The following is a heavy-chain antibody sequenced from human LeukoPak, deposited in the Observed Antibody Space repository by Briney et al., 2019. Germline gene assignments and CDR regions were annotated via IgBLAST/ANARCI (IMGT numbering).Heavy chain of an antibody. CDR3: ARALDTPTNDY. V-gene: IGHV1-18*01. J-gene: IGHJ4*02. CDR1: GYTFTSYG. Sequence: GASVKVSCKASGYTFTSYGINWVRQAPGQGLEWMGWISVYNGNTLYAQRLQGRVTMTTDTSTSTAYMDLRSLRSDDTAVYYSARALDTPTNDYWGQGTLVTVSS. D-gene: IGHD5-18*01. CDR2: ISVYNGNT.